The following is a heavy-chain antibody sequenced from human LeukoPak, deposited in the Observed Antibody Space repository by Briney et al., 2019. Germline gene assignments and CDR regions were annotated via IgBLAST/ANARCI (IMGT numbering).Heavy chain of an antibody. CDR2: IYHSGST. V-gene: IGHV4-38-2*02. J-gene: IGHJ4*02. CDR1: DYSISSDYY. D-gene: IGHD6-13*01. CDR3: ASHHKYRSRWPPSYYFDY. Sequence: SETLSLTCTVSDYSISSDYYWGWIRQPPGKGLEWIGSIYHSGSTYYNPSLNSRVTISVDTSKNQFSLKLSPVTAADTAVYYCASHHKYRSRWPPSYYFDYWGQGTLVTVSS.